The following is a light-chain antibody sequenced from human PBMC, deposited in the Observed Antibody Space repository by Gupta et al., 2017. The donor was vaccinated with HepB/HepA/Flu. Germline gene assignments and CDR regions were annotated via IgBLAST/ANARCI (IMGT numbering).Light chain of an antibody. CDR1: QRVSTY. CDR3: QQSYSSLLT. Sequence: DIQMTQSPSSLSASVGDRVTITCRASQRVSTYLNWYQQKPGKVPKLLIFGSSTLQGGVPSRFTGSRPGTDFTLTISSLQPEDFATYYCQQSYSSLLTFGGGTKVEV. J-gene: IGKJ4*01. CDR2: GSS. V-gene: IGKV1-39*01.